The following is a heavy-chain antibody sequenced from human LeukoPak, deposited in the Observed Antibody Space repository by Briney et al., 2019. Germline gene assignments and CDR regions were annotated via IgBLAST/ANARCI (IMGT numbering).Heavy chain of an antibody. D-gene: IGHD6-13*01. V-gene: IGHV4-4*07. Sequence: SETLSLTCSVSGGSISSNYWNWIRQPAGKGLEWIGRIYSSGSTNYNPSLKSRLTMSVDTSKNQFSLKLSSVTAADTAVYYCAREGIAAPDDAFDIWGQGTMVTVSS. CDR3: AREGIAAPDDAFDI. CDR1: GGSISSNY. J-gene: IGHJ3*02. CDR2: IYSSGST.